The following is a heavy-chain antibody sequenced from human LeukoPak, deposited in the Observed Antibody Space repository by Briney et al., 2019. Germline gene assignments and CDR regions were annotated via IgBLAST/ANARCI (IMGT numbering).Heavy chain of an antibody. D-gene: IGHD2-21*01. CDR1: GFTFSSYG. J-gene: IGHJ4*02. V-gene: IGHV3-30*18. CDR3: AKDLDGDSNY. Sequence: PGRSLRLSCAASGFTFSSYGMHWVSQAPGKGLEWVAVISYDGSNKYYADSVKGRFTISRDNSKNTLYLQMNSLRAEDTAVYYCAKDLDGDSNYWGQGTLVTVCS. CDR2: ISYDGSNK.